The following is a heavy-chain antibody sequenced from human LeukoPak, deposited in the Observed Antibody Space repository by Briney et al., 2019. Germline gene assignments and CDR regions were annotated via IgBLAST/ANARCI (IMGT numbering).Heavy chain of an antibody. J-gene: IGHJ4*02. Sequence: GGSLRLSCAASGFTFSIYWMHWVRQAPGTGLVWVSRISNDGSATIYVDSVKGRFTISRDNAKNTLYLQMNSLRAEDTAVYYCARDCSGSYDYWGQGTLVTVSS. CDR2: ISNDGSAT. CDR1: GFTFSIYW. V-gene: IGHV3-74*01. D-gene: IGHD1-26*01. CDR3: ARDCSGSYDY.